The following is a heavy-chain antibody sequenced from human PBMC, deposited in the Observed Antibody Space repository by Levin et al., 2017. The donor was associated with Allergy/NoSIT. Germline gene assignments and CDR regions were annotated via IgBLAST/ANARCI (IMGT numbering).Heavy chain of an antibody. V-gene: IGHV5-51*01. CDR2: IYPGDSDT. Sequence: ASVKVSCKGSGYSFTSYWIGWVRQMPGKGLEWMGIIYPGDSDTRYSPSFQGQVTISADKSISTAYLQWSSLKASDTAMYYCARRSSSWHIDYWGQGTLVTVSS. CDR3: ARRSSSWHIDY. J-gene: IGHJ4*02. D-gene: IGHD6-13*01. CDR1: GYSFTSYW.